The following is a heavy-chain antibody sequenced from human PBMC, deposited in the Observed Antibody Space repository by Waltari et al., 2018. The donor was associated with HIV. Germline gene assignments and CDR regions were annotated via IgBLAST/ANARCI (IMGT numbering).Heavy chain of an antibody. CDR1: GNTFTIYT. Sequence: QVQLVQSGAEVKKPGASVKVSCEVSGNTFTIYTIHWVRQAPGQGLEWMGWIYTGNGNRKSSQTFQDRLTITRNTSANTFYRELSSLTSEDTAVYNWASSITHCSDPLDVWGQGTTVTVSS. CDR3: ASSITHCSDPLDV. CDR2: IYTGNGNR. V-gene: IGHV1-3*04. J-gene: IGHJ6*02. D-gene: IGHD2-21*01.